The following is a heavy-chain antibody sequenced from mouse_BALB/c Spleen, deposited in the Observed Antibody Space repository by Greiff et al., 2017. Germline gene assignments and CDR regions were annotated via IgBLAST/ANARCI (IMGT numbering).Heavy chain of an antibody. Sequence: QVQLQQSGAELVKPGASVKLSCKTSGYTFTSYWIQWVKQRPGQGLGWIGEIFPGTGTTYYNEKFKGKATLTIDTSSSTAYMQLSSLTSEDSAVYFCARGEEPGDYAMDYWGQGTSVTVSS. CDR2: IFPGTGTT. CDR1: GYTFTSYW. CDR3: ARGEEPGDYAMDY. J-gene: IGHJ4*01. V-gene: IGHV1S132*01.